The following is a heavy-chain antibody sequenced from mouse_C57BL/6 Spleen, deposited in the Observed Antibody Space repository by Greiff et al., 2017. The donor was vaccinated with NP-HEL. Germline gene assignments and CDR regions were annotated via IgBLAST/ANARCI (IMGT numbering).Heavy chain of an antibody. CDR3: ARDQSTMITTGDWYFDV. Sequence: EVKVVESGGGLVKPGGSLKLSCAASGFTFSSYAMSWVRQTPEKRLEWVATISDGGSYTYYPDNVKGRFTISRDNAKNNLYLQMSHLKSEDTAMYYCARDQSTMITTGDWYFDVWGTGTTVTVSS. V-gene: IGHV5-4*01. J-gene: IGHJ1*03. CDR1: GFTFSSYA. D-gene: IGHD2-4*01. CDR2: ISDGGSYT.